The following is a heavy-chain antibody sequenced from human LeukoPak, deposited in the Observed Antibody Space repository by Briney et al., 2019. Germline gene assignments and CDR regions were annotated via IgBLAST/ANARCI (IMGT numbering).Heavy chain of an antibody. CDR3: AKDLEYCSRTSCRPTYYSYYYGMDV. D-gene: IGHD2-2*01. Sequence: GGSLRLSGADSGFTFSTYGMSWVPQAPGKGLEWFSAITGSGESTYYAVSVKGRFTISRDSSKNTLYLQMNSLRAEDTAVYYCAKDLEYCSRTSCRPTYYSYYYGMDVWGQGTTVTVSS. CDR2: ITGSGEST. CDR1: GFTFSTYG. J-gene: IGHJ6*02. V-gene: IGHV3-23*01.